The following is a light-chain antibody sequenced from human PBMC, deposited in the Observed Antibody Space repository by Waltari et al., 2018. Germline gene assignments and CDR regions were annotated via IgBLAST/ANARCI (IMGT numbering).Light chain of an antibody. Sequence: DIVMTQSPDSLAVSLGERATINCKSSQSVLYSSNNKNHLAWYQQKPGQPPKLLVYGAATRESGVPDRFSGSGSGTDFTLTISSLQAVDVAVYYCQQYYSLPWTFGQGTKVEIK. V-gene: IGKV4-1*01. CDR1: QSVLYSSNNKNH. CDR2: GAA. J-gene: IGKJ1*01. CDR3: QQYYSLPWT.